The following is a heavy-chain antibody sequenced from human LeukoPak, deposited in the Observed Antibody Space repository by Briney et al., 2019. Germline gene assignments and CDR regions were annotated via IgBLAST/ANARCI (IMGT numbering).Heavy chain of an antibody. J-gene: IGHJ4*02. CDR3: ARDRITFGGVIVPGRHDY. CDR1: GYTFTSYG. Sequence: ASVKVSCKASGYTFTSYGISWVRQAPGQGLEWMGWISAYNGNTNYAQKLQGRVTKTTDTSTSTAYMELRSLRSDDTAVYYCARDRITFGGVIVPGRHDYWGQGTLVTVSS. V-gene: IGHV1-18*01. CDR2: ISAYNGNT. D-gene: IGHD3-16*02.